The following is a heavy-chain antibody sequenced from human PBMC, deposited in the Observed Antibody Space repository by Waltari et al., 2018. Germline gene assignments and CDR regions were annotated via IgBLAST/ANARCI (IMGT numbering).Heavy chain of an antibody. J-gene: IGHJ4*02. CDR3: ARAPHAAAGLFDY. D-gene: IGHD6-13*01. Sequence: QVQLQESGPGLVKPSETLSLTCTVPGGPIRSYYWSRIRQPAGKGREWIGRIYTSGSTNYNPSLKSRVTMSVDTSKNQFSLKLSSVTAADTAVYYCARAPHAAAGLFDYWGQGTLVTVSS. V-gene: IGHV4-4*07. CDR2: IYTSGST. CDR1: GGPIRSYY.